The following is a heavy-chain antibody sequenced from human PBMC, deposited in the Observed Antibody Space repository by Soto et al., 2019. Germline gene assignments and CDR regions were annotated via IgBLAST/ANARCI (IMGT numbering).Heavy chain of an antibody. CDR1: GFTFSSYG. CDR2: MWYDGSNK. Sequence: QVQLVESGGGVVQPGRSLRLSCAASGFTFSSYGMHWVRQAPGKGLEWVAVMWYDGSNKYYADSVKGRFTISRDNSKNTLYLQMNSLRAEDTAVYYCARDSSGLGYFDYWGQGTLVTVSS. J-gene: IGHJ4*02. D-gene: IGHD3-22*01. V-gene: IGHV3-33*01. CDR3: ARDSSGLGYFDY.